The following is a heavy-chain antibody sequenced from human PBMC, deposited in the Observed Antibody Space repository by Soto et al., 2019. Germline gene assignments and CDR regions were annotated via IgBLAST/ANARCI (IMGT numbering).Heavy chain of an antibody. CDR3: ASSPLPTYYYDSSGYSANYYYYYGMDV. D-gene: IGHD3-22*01. J-gene: IGHJ6*02. CDR2: INPSGGST. V-gene: IGHV1-46*01. Sequence: GASVKVSCKAYGYTITSYYMHVVRQAPGQGLEWMGIINPSGGSTSYAQKFQGRVTMTRDTSTSTVYMELSSLRSEDTAVYYCASSPLPTYYYDSSGYSANYYYYYGMDVWGQGTTVTVSS. CDR1: GYTITSYY.